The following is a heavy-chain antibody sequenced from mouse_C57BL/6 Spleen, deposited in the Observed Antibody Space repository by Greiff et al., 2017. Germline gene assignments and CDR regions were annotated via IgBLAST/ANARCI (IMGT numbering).Heavy chain of an antibody. CDR1: GFTFSDAW. V-gene: IGHV6-6*01. CDR2: IRNKANNHAT. CDR3: TSLITTGGYFDV. Sequence: EVQGVESGGGLVQPGGSMKLSCAASGFTFSDAWMDWVRQSPEKGLEWVAEIRNKANNHATYYAESVKGRFTISRDDSKSSVYLQMNSLRAEDTGIYYCTSLITTGGYFDVWGTGTTVTVSS. J-gene: IGHJ1*03. D-gene: IGHD1-1*01.